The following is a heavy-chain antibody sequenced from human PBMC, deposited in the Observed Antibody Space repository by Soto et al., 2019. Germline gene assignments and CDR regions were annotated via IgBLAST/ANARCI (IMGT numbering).Heavy chain of an antibody. V-gene: IGHV1-8*01. D-gene: IGHD3-10*01. CDR3: AIGINYYDSGDDAFDI. Sequence: QVQLVQSGAEVKKPGASVKVSCKASGYTFTSYDINWVRQATGQGLEWMGWMNPNSGNTGYAQKFQGRVTMTRHTSIRTAYMELSSLRSEDTAVYYCAIGINYYDSGDDAFDIWGQGTMVTVSS. CDR1: GYTFTSYD. J-gene: IGHJ3*02. CDR2: MNPNSGNT.